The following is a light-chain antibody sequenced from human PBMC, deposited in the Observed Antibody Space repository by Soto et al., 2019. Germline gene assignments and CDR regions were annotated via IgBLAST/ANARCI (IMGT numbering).Light chain of an antibody. CDR3: CSYAGSYTWV. Sequence: QSALTQPRSVSESPGQSVTISCTGTSSDLGAYDYVSWYQQHPGKAPQLMIYDVTKRSSGVPHRFSGSRSGNTASLTISGLQAEDDADYYCCSYAGSYTWVFGGGTKLTVL. V-gene: IGLV2-11*01. CDR1: SSDLGAYDY. J-gene: IGLJ2*01. CDR2: DVT.